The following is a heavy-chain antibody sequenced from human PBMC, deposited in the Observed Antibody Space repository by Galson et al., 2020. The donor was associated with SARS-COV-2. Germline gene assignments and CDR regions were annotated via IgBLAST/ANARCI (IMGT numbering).Heavy chain of an antibody. J-gene: IGHJ2*01. CDR3: ARHGGWYFDL. Sequence: KIVESLKISGKGSGNSFTSYWIGWVRQMPGKGLELMGIIYPGDSDTRYSPSFQGQVTISADKSISTDYRQWSSLKASDTAMYYCARHGGWYFDLWGRGTLVTVSS. CDR2: IYPGDSDT. CDR1: GNSFTSYW. D-gene: IGHD3-16*01. V-gene: IGHV5-51*01.